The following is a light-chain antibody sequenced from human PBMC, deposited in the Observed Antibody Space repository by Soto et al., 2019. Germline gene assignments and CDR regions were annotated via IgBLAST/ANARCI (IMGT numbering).Light chain of an antibody. J-gene: IGLJ1*01. CDR1: TGAVTNGHY. CDR2: DTT. Sequence: QAVVTQEPSLTVSPGGTVTLTCGSSTGAVTNGHYPYWFQQKPGQAPRTLIYDTTNRHSWTPARFSGSLLGGKAALTLSGAQPEDEAEYYCCSYTVSGTYVFGTGTKVTVL. V-gene: IGLV7-46*01. CDR3: CSYTVSGTYV.